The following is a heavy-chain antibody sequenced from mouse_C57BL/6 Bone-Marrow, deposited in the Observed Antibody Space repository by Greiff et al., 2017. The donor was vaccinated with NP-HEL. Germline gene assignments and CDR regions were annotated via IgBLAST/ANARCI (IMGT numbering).Heavy chain of an antibody. D-gene: IGHD1-1*01. CDR2: IRNKANNHAT. CDR1: GFTFSDAW. V-gene: IGHV6-6*01. Sequence: EVKLQESGGGLVQPGGSMKLSCAASGFTFSDAWMDWVRQSPEKGLEWVAEIRNKANNHATYYAESVKGRFTISRDDSKSSVYLQMNSVRAEVTGIDYGTRITTVSSRFAYWGQGTLVTVSA. J-gene: IGHJ3*01. CDR3: TRITTVSSRFAY.